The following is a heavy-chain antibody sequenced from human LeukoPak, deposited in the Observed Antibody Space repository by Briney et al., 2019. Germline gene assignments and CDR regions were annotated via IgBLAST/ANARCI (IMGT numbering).Heavy chain of an antibody. CDR2: IYSSGST. V-gene: IGHV4-59*08. CDR1: GGSISGYY. CDR3: TRIYDYFDWYFDL. D-gene: IGHD3-16*01. Sequence: SETLSLTCSVSGGSISGYYWSWIRQPPGKGLEWIGYIYSSGSTKYNPSLKSRVTISVDTSKNQFSLKLTSVTAADTAVYYCTRIYDYFDWYFDLWGRGTLVTVS. J-gene: IGHJ2*01.